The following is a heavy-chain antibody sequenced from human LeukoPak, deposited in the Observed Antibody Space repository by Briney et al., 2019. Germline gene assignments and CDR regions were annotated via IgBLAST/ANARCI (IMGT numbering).Heavy chain of an antibody. CDR2: ISAYNGNT. Sequence: ASVKVSCKASGNSISNYAVSWVRQAPGQGFEWMGWISAYNGNTNYAQKLQGRVTMTTDTSTSTAYMELRSLRSDDTAVYYCARDWTGTLDYWGQGTLVTVSS. D-gene: IGHD1-7*01. J-gene: IGHJ4*02. CDR3: ARDWTGTLDY. CDR1: GNSISNYA. V-gene: IGHV1-18*01.